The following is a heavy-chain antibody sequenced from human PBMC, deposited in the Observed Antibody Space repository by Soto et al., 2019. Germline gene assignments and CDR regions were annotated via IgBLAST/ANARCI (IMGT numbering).Heavy chain of an antibody. Sequence: PSETLSLTCTVSGGSISSYYWSWIRQPPGKGLEWIGYIYYSGSTNYNPSLKSRVTISVDTSKNQFSLKLSSVTAADTPVYYCASTAYGGYVVYWGQGTLVTVSS. D-gene: IGHD4-17*01. CDR1: GGSISSYY. CDR3: ASTAYGGYVVY. CDR2: IYYSGST. V-gene: IGHV4-59*01. J-gene: IGHJ4*02.